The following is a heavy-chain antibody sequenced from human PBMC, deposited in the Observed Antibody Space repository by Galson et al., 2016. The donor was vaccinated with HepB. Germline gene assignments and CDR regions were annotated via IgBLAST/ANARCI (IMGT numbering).Heavy chain of an antibody. D-gene: IGHD3-16*01. CDR2: LSGSGLIT. CDR1: GFTFSRYA. Sequence: SLRLSCAVSGFTFSRYAMSWVRQAPGKGLEWVSTLSGSGLITYYAASVKGRFTISRDNSKDIMYLQMDGLRADDTAVYYCGEDRRIQVWLGVFDKWGQGTLVTVSS. J-gene: IGHJ4*02. V-gene: IGHV3-23*01. CDR3: GEDRRIQVWLGVFDK.